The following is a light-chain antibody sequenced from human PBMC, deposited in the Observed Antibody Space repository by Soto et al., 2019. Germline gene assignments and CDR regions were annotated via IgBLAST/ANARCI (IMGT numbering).Light chain of an antibody. CDR2: DVS. Sequence: QSVLTQPASVSGSPGQSITISCTGTSSDVGGYNYVSWYQQHPGKAPKLMIYDVSNRPSGVSNRFSGSKSGNTASLTISGLQAEDEADYYCSSYTSSSTLRVSAPGPKLTVL. J-gene: IGLJ1*01. CDR1: SSDVGGYNY. CDR3: SSYTSSSTLRV. V-gene: IGLV2-14*01.